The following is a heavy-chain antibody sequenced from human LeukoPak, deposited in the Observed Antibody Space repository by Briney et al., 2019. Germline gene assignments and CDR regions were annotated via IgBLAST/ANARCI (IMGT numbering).Heavy chain of an antibody. CDR2: IIPIFGTA. CDR3: ARDSGERGGAFDI. V-gene: IGHV1-69*05. Sequence: ASVKVSCKASGGTFSSYAISWVRQAPGQGLEWMGGIIPIFGTANYAQKFQGRVTITTDESTSTAYMELSSLRSEDTAVYYCARDSGERGGAFDIWGQGTMVTVSS. CDR1: GGTFSSYA. J-gene: IGHJ3*02. D-gene: IGHD7-27*01.